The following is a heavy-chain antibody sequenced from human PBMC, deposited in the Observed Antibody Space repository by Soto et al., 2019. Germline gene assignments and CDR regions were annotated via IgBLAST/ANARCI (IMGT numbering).Heavy chain of an antibody. CDR1: GGTFSSYA. J-gene: IGHJ4*02. Sequence: SVKVSCKASGGTFSSYAISWVRQAPGQGLEWMGGIIPIFGTANYAQKFQGRVTITADESTSTAYMELSSLRSEDTAVYYCARSTTPYCGGDCYDLYYFDYWGQGTLVTVSS. CDR2: IIPIFGTA. D-gene: IGHD2-21*02. V-gene: IGHV1-69*13. CDR3: ARSTTPYCGGDCYDLYYFDY.